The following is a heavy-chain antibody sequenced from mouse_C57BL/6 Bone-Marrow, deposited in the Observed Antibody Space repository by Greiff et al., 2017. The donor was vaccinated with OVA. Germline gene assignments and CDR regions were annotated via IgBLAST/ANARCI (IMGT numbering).Heavy chain of an antibody. CDR2: IDPSDSET. CDR1: GYTFTSYW. V-gene: IGHV1-52*01. CDR3: ARSDLSYYSNYEGFAY. D-gene: IGHD2-5*01. J-gene: IGHJ3*01. Sequence: QVQLQQPGAELVRPGSSVKLSCKASGYTFTSYWMHWVKQRPIQGLEWIGNIDPSDSETHYNQKFKDKATLTVDKSSITAYMQLSSLTSEDSAVYYCARSDLSYYSNYEGFAYWGQGTLVTVSA.